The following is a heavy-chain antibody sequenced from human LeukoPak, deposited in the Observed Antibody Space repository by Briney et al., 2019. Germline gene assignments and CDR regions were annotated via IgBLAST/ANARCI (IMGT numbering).Heavy chain of an antibody. D-gene: IGHD6-19*01. V-gene: IGHV3-23*01. CDR3: AKRDSSGSLPRLFDY. CDR1: GFTFSSYA. Sequence: GGSLRLSCAASGFTFSSYAMSWVRQAPGKGLEWVSYISGSGGTTSYADSVKGRVTISRDNSKNTLYLQMNSLRAEDAAVYYCAKRDSSGSLPRLFDYWGQGTLVTVSS. J-gene: IGHJ4*02. CDR2: ISGSGGTT.